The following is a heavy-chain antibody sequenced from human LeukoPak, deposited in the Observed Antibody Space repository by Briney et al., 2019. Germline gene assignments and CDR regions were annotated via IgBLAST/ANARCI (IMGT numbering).Heavy chain of an antibody. CDR3: ARTVPGASVEGFDP. J-gene: IGHJ5*02. CDR1: GGSFSGYY. D-gene: IGHD1-26*01. Sequence: SETLSLTCAVYGGSFSGYYWSWIRQPPGKGLEWIGEINHSGSTNYNPSLKSRVTISVDTSKNQFSLKLSSVTPEDTAVYYCARTVPGASVEGFDPWGQGTLVTVSS. CDR2: INHSGST. V-gene: IGHV4-34*01.